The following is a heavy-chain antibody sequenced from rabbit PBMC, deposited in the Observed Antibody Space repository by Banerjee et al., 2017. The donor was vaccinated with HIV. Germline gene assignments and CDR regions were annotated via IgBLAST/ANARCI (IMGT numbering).Heavy chain of an antibody. CDR1: GFSFSSSYY. V-gene: IGHV1S47*01. D-gene: IGHD4-1*01. Sequence: QQQLVESGGGLVKPGASLTLTCTASGFSFSSSYYMCWVRQAPGKGPEWIACIDTGDGDTYYASWVNGRFTISSHNAQNTLYLQLNSLTAADTATYFCARKLVAGEYYFNLWGPGTLVTVS. J-gene: IGHJ4*01. CDR2: IDTGDGDT. CDR3: ARKLVAGEYYFNL.